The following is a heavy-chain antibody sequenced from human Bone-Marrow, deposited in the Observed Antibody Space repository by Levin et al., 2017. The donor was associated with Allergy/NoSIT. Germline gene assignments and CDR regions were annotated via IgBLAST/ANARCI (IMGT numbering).Heavy chain of an antibody. CDR3: ARGPGLAVGKGYFDS. D-gene: IGHD6-19*01. Sequence: PGGSLRLSCAASGFTFSNFAMHWVRQAPGKGLEWVAAIPHDGANTYYTDSVRGRFTISRDNSKNTLFVEMNGLRVEDTAVYYCARGPGLAVGKGYFDSWGQGTLVTVSS. CDR1: GFTFSNFA. CDR2: IPHDGANT. V-gene: IGHV3-30-3*01. J-gene: IGHJ5*01.